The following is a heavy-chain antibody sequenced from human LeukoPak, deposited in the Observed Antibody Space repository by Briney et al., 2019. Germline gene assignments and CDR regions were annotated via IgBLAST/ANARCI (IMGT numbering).Heavy chain of an antibody. CDR1: GFTFSSYV. V-gene: IGHV3-23*01. D-gene: IGHD3-16*01. J-gene: IGHJ4*02. CDR3: AKDKDLSLGDDRQY. CDR2: ISGSGDT. Sequence: PGRCLRLSRTASGFTFSSYVMTWVRQAPGKALEWVSGISGSGDTYYADYVKGRFTISRDNSRNRLYLQMNSLRAEDTAVYYCAKDKDLSLGDDRQYWGQGTLATVSS.